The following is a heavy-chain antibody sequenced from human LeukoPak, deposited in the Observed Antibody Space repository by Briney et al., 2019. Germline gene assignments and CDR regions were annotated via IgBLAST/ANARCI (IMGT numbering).Heavy chain of an antibody. CDR1: GFTVSSNY. CDR2: IYSGGST. J-gene: IGHJ6*02. V-gene: IGHV3-66*01. Sequence: GGFLRLSCAASGFTVSSNYMSWVRQAPGKGLEWVSVIYSGGSTYYADSVKGRFTISRDNSKNTLYLQMNSLRAEDTAVYCCAKVRAYYYYYGMDVWGQGTTVTVSS. CDR3: AKVRAYYYYYGMDV.